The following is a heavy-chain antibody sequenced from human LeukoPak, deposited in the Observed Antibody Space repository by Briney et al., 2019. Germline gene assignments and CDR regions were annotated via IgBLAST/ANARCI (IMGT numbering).Heavy chain of an antibody. CDR3: ATDDGTTGLPGY. J-gene: IGHJ4*02. CDR2: IWYDGTIK. D-gene: IGHD1-14*01. V-gene: IGHV3-33*01. CDR1: GFAFTTYG. Sequence: GGSLRLSCEASGFAFTTYGMHWVRQAPGKGPEWVAVIWYDGTIKDYADSAKGRFTISRDNSNNTLYLQMSSLRADDTAVYYCATDDGTTGLPGYWGQGTLVTVSS.